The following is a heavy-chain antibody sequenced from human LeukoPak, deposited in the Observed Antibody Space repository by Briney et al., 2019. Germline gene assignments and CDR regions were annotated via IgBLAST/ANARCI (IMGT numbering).Heavy chain of an antibody. CDR3: AXGLTKVGATLDY. D-gene: IGHD1-26*01. Sequence: ASVKXSCKASGYTFTSYYMHWVRQAPGQGLEWMGIINPSGGSTSYAQKFQGRVTMTRDMSTSTVYMELSSLRSEDTAVYYCAXGLTKVGATLDYWGQGTLVTVSS. V-gene: IGHV1-46*01. J-gene: IGHJ4*02. CDR2: INPSGGST. CDR1: GYTFTSYY.